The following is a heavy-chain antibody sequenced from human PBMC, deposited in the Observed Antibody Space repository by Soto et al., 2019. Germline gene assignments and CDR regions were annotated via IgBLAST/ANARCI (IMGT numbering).Heavy chain of an antibody. CDR3: ATDRSCGHPFGFYDDYGMDL. D-gene: IGHD2-21*01. CDR1: GYTLVNYG. CDR2: ISANDGQT. V-gene: IGHV1-18*04. J-gene: IGHJ6*02. Sequence: QVKLVQSGAEVKMPGASVRVSCEASGYTLVNYGISWVRQAPGHGLEWMGCISANDGQTEYAQNFKGRFTMTRDTATSTGYMDLNRLKSEETSIYYCATDRSCGHPFGFYDDYGMDLWGQGTSVSV.